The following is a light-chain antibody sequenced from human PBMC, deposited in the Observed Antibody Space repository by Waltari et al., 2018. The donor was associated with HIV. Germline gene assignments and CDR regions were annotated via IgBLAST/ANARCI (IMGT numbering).Light chain of an antibody. Sequence: QSALTQPPSASGSPGQSVTISCTGTSSDVGGYNYVSWYQQHPGKAPKLMIYEVSKRPSGVPDRCSGSKSGNTASLTVSGRQAEDEADYYCSSYAGSNNYVFGTGTKVTVL. CDR3: SSYAGSNNYV. V-gene: IGLV2-8*01. CDR1: SSDVGGYNY. J-gene: IGLJ1*01. CDR2: EVS.